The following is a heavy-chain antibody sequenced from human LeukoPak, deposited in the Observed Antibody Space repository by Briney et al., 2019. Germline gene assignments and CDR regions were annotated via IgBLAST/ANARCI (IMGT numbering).Heavy chain of an antibody. CDR1: GGSISSYY. CDR2: IYYSGST. J-gene: IGHJ3*02. Sequence: PSVTLSLTCTVSGGSISSYYWSWIRQPPGKGLEWIGYIYYSGSTNYNPSLKSRVTISVDTSKNQFSLKLSSVTAADTAVYYCARARDGDAFDIWGQGTMVTVSS. CDR3: ARARDGDAFDI. V-gene: IGHV4-59*01.